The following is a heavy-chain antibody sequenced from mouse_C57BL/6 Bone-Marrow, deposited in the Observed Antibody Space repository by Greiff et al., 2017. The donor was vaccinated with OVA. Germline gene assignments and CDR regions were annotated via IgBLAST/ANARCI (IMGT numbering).Heavy chain of an antibody. Sequence: EVQLQQSGPELVKPGASVKISCKASGYSFTGYYMNWVKQSPEKSLEWIGEINPSTGGTTYNQKFKAKATLTVDKSSSTAYMQLKSLTSEDSAVYYCARLLLRSRWYFDVWGTGTTVTVSS. CDR3: ARLLLRSRWYFDV. D-gene: IGHD1-1*01. CDR2: INPSTGGT. CDR1: GYSFTGYY. V-gene: IGHV1-42*01. J-gene: IGHJ1*03.